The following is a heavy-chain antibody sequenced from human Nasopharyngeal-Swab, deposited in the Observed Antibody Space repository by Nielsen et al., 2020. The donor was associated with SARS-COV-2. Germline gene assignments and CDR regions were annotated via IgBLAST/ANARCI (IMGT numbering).Heavy chain of an antibody. V-gene: IGHV1-46*01. D-gene: IGHD1-26*01. J-gene: IGHJ4*01. CDR2: INPSGGST. CDR3: ARLNSGSYFLDY. Sequence: ASVKVSCKASGYTFTSYYMHWVRQDPGQGLEWMGIINPSGGSTSYAQQFQGRVTMTRDTSTSTVYIELSSLRSEDTSVYYCARLNSGSYFLDYWGHRTLVTVSS. CDR1: GYTFTSYY.